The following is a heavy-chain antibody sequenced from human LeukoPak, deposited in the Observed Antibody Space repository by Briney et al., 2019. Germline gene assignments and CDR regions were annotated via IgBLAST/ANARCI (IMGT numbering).Heavy chain of an antibody. Sequence: AGGSLRLSCAVSGFTVSSNYMSWVRQAPGKGLEWVANIKQDGSEKYYVDSVKGRFTISRDNAKNSLYLQMNSLRAEDTAVYYCARDSSGWFDYWGQGTLVTVSS. J-gene: IGHJ4*02. CDR2: IKQDGSEK. CDR3: ARDSSGWFDY. V-gene: IGHV3-7*01. CDR1: GFTVSSNY. D-gene: IGHD6-19*01.